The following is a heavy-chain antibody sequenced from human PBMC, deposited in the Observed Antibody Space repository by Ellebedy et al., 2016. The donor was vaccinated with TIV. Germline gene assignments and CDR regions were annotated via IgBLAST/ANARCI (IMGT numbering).Heavy chain of an antibody. Sequence: SETLSLXXTVSGGSVSSGSYYWSWIRQPPGKGLEWIGYIYYSGSTNYNPSLKSRVTISVDTSKNQFSLELSSVTAADTAVYYCARAGGSYYDSSGSMYYFDYWGQGTLVTVSS. CDR1: GGSVSSGSYY. J-gene: IGHJ4*02. V-gene: IGHV4-61*01. CDR3: ARAGGSYYDSSGSMYYFDY. CDR2: IYYSGST. D-gene: IGHD3-22*01.